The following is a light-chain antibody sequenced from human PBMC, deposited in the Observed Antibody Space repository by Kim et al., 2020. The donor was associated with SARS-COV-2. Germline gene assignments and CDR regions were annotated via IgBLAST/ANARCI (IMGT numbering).Light chain of an antibody. CDR2: DGT. CDR1: GSDVGHFGF. V-gene: IGLV2-11*01. Sequence: GQSIPLYCTGPGSDVGHFGFVSWYQQHPGRAPKLLIYDGTKRPSGVPDRFSGSKSGNTASLTISGLKAEDESDYYCCSYAGRYAYVFGTGTKVTVL. CDR3: CSYAGRYAYV. J-gene: IGLJ1*01.